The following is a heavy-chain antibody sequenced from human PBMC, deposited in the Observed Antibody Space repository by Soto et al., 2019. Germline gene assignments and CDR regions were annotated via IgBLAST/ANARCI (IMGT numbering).Heavy chain of an antibody. CDR3: ARLGASYQSLDT. J-gene: IGHJ5*02. D-gene: IGHD2-2*01. CDR1: GGSFSGYY. Sequence: SETLSLTCAVYGGSFSGYYWNWIRQSPGKGLEWIGYIYYRGSTSYNPSLKGRVTLSLETSKSQFSLRLSSVTASDTAVYYCARLGASYQSLDTWGPGTLVTVSS. V-gene: IGHV4-59*08. CDR2: IYYRGST.